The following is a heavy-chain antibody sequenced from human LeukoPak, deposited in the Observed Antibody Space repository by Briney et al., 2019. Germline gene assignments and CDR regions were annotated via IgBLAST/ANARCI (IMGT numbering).Heavy chain of an antibody. Sequence: SETLSLTCTVSGGSISSSSYYWGWIRQPPGKGLEWIGSIYYSGSTYYNPSLKSRVTISVDTSKNQFSLKLSSVTAADTAVYYCARFGRELNWFDPWGQGTLVTVSS. D-gene: IGHD1-26*01. CDR3: ARFGRELNWFDP. CDR2: IYYSGST. J-gene: IGHJ5*02. V-gene: IGHV4-39*07. CDR1: GGSISSSSYY.